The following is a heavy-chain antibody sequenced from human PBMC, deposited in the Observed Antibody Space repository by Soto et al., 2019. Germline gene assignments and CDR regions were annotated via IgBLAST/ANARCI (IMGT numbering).Heavy chain of an antibody. J-gene: IGHJ5*02. CDR3: ARDPSGHPPLYRFDP. Sequence: DKLSLTCPLSWYSISTYDLHWIRLPAVKGLGWIGYIYYTGDTNYNPSLKSRVTISLDTSKNQFSLKLSSVTAADTAVYYCARDPSGHPPLYRFDPWGQGTLVNVSA. D-gene: IGHD1-26*01. CDR1: WYSISTYD. CDR2: IYYTGDT. V-gene: IGHV4-59*01.